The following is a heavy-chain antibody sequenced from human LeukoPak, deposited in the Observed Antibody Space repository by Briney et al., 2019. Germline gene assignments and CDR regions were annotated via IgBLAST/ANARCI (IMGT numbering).Heavy chain of an antibody. D-gene: IGHD1-7*01. V-gene: IGHV4-59*11. Sequence: SETLSLTCTVSGGSISSHYWSWIRQPPGKGLEWIGYIYYSGSTNYNPSLKSRVTISVDTSKNQFSLKLSSVTAADTAVYYCAREIPGTIDWFDPWGQGTLVTVSS. CDR2: IYYSGST. J-gene: IGHJ5*02. CDR1: GGSISSHY. CDR3: AREIPGTIDWFDP.